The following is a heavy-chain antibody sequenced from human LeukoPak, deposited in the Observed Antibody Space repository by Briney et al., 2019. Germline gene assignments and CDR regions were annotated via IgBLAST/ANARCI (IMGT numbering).Heavy chain of an antibody. D-gene: IGHD2-21*02. Sequence: GGSLRLSCAASGFTFSSYAMGWVRQAPGKGLECVSDISGSGGDTYYADSVKGRFTISRDNSKNTLYLQMNSLRVEDAAVYYCAKDSTASCYSPLDYWGQGTLVTVSS. CDR1: GFTFSSYA. CDR3: AKDSTASCYSPLDY. J-gene: IGHJ4*02. CDR2: ISGSGGDT. V-gene: IGHV3-23*01.